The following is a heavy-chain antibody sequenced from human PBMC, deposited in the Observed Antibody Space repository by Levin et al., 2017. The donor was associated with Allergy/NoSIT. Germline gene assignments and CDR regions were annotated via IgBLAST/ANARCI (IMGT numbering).Heavy chain of an antibody. CDR1: GFTFSSYE. Sequence: GGSLRLSCAASGFTFSSYEMNWVRQAPGKGLEWVSYISSSGSTIYYADSVKGRFTISRDNAKNSLYLQMNSLRAEDTAVYYCARRYSYGEHNWFDPWGQGTLVTVSS. CDR3: ARRYSYGEHNWFDP. CDR2: ISSSGSTI. D-gene: IGHD5-18*01. V-gene: IGHV3-48*03. J-gene: IGHJ5*02.